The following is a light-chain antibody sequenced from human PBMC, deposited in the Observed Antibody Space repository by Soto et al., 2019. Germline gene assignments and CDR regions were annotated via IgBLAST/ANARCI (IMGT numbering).Light chain of an antibody. V-gene: IGLV1-40*01. CDR3: QSYDSSLSGWV. CDR2: GNS. CDR1: SSNIGAGYD. Sequence: QAVVTQPPSVSGAPGQRVTISCTGSSSNIGAGYDVHWYQQLPGTAPKLLSYGNSNRPSGVPDRFSGSKSGTSASLAITGLQAEDEAEYYGQSYDSSLSGWVFGGGTKLTVL. J-gene: IGLJ3*02.